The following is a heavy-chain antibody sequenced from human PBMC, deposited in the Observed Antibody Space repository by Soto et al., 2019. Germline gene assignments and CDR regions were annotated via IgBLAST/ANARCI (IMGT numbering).Heavy chain of an antibody. D-gene: IGHD2-8*01. CDR3: ARGYCGNGVCSRGY. J-gene: IGHJ4*02. V-gene: IGHV3-7*04. CDR2: LNQGGSAK. Sequence: EVQLVESGGGLVQPGGSLRLSCAASGFTFSSYWMSWVRQAPGKGLEWVANLNQGGSAKYYVDSVKGRFTIFRDNAENSLYLQMNSLRAEDTAVYYCARGYCGNGVCSRGYWGQGTLVTVSS. CDR1: GFTFSSYW.